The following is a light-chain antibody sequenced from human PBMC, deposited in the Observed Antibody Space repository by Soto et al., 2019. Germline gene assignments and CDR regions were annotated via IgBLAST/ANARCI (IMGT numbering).Light chain of an antibody. J-gene: IGKJ5*01. CDR1: QSVSSGY. CDR3: PLSGISSIT. V-gene: IGKV3-20*01. CDR2: GAA. Sequence: VWIDSRGSRTLTQEERATLSCRASQSVSSGYLAWYQQKRGQAPRLLIDGAASRATGIPDRFSGSGSGTDFTLTISSLEPEDFAVYYCPLSGISSITSGQVRRLAIK.